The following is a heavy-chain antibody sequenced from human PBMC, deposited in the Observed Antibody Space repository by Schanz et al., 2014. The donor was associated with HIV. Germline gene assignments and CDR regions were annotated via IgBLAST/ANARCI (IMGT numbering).Heavy chain of an antibody. V-gene: IGHV1-8*01. CDR3: ARGANCSGGSCPPRWFDP. CDR1: GYTFNTYD. CDR2: MNPNRGNA. J-gene: IGHJ5*02. Sequence: QVQLVQSGAEVREPGASVKVSCKASGYTFNTYDINWVRQAPGQGLEWMGWMNPNRGNAGFAQNFQGRVTLTRDTSITTAYMELTSLRPEDTAVYYCARGANCSGGSCPPRWFDPWGQGTLVTVSS. D-gene: IGHD2-15*01.